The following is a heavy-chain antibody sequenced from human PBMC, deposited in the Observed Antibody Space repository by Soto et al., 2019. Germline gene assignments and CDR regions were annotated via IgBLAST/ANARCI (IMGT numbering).Heavy chain of an antibody. CDR1: GFIFSSYW. J-gene: IGHJ4*02. V-gene: IGHV3-7*04. CDR3: ARATGADKEDY. Sequence: EVQLVESGGGLVQPGGSLRLSCSASGFIFSSYWMSWFLQSPGKGLEWVASMNEYGSERYYVDSVKGRFTISRDNAKNSLYLQMNSLRAEDTAVDYCARATGADKEDYWGQGTLVTVSS. D-gene: IGHD3-10*01. CDR2: MNEYGSER.